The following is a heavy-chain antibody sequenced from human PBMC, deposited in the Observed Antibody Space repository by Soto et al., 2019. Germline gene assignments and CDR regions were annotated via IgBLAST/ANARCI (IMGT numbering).Heavy chain of an antibody. CDR3: ARELERPNINWSDP. J-gene: IGHJ5*02. CDR2: IYYSGST. Sequence: SETLSLTCTVSGGSVSSGSYYWSWIRQPPGKGLEWIGYIYYSGSTNYNPSLKSRVTISVDTSKNQFSLKLSSVTAADTAVYYCARELERPNINWSDPWGQGTLVTVSS. CDR1: GGSVSSGSYY. D-gene: IGHD1-1*01. V-gene: IGHV4-61*01.